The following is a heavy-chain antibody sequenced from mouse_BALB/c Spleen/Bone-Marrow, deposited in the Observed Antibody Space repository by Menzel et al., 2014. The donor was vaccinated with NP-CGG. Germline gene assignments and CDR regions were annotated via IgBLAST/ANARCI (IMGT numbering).Heavy chain of an antibody. V-gene: IGHV3-2*02. D-gene: IGHD1-1*01. CDR3: ARNAYYYGNREFPY. J-gene: IGHJ3*01. Sequence: EVKLMESGPGLVKPSQSLSLTCTVTGYSITSDYAWNWIRQFPGNKLGWMGYISYSGSTSYNPSLKSRISLTRDTSKNQFFLQLNSVTTEDTATYYCARNAYYYGNREFPYRGQGTLVTVSA. CDR1: GYSITSDYA. CDR2: ISYSGST.